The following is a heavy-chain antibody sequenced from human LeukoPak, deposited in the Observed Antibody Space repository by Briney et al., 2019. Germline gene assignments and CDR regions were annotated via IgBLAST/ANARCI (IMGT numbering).Heavy chain of an antibody. CDR3: AREVSAAGTHFDY. D-gene: IGHD6-13*01. CDR1: GYTFTGYY. V-gene: IGHV1-69*05. J-gene: IGHJ4*02. CDR2: IIPIFGTA. Sequence: ASVKVSCKASGYTFTGYYMHWVRQAPGQGLEWMGRIIPIFGTANYAQKFQGRVTITTDESTSTAYMELSSLRSEDTAVYYCAREVSAAGTHFDYWGQGTLVTVSS.